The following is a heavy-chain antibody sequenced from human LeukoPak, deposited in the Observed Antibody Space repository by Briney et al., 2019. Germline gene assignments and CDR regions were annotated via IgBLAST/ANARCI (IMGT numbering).Heavy chain of an antibody. CDR1: GFTFSSHS. CDR3: ARAGLGMVAWGAFDI. Sequence: GGSLRLSCAASGFTFSSHSMNWVRQAPGKGLEWVSSISSSSSYIYYADSVKGRFTISRDNAKNSLYLQMNSLRAEDTAVYYCARAGLGMVAWGAFDIWGQGTMVTVSS. D-gene: IGHD2-8*01. J-gene: IGHJ3*02. CDR2: ISSSSSYI. V-gene: IGHV3-21*01.